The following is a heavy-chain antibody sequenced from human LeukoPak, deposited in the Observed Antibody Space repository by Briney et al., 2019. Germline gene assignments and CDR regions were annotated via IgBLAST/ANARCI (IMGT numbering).Heavy chain of an antibody. CDR2: INSDGGST. J-gene: IGHJ3*02. CDR1: GFTLSSYW. Sequence: GGSLRLSCAASGFTLSSYWMHWGRQAPGKGLVWVSGINSDGGSTRYADSVKGRFIIPRDNAKNMLYLQMNSLRAEDTAVYYCASMNGHAFDIWGQGTRVTVSS. V-gene: IGHV3-74*01. D-gene: IGHD2-8*01. CDR3: ASMNGHAFDI.